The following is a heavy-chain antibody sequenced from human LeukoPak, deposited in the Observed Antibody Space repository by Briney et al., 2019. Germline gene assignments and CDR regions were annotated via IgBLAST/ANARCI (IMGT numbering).Heavy chain of an antibody. D-gene: IGHD2-15*01. CDR2: ISYDGSNK. CDR3: ARPGSALWYFDY. Sequence: GGSLRLSCAASGFTFSSYAMHWVRQAPGKGLERVAVISYDGSNKYYADSVKGRFTISRDNSKNTLYLQMNSLRAEDTAVYYCARPGSALWYFDYWGQGTLVTVSS. V-gene: IGHV3-30-3*01. CDR1: GFTFSSYA. J-gene: IGHJ4*02.